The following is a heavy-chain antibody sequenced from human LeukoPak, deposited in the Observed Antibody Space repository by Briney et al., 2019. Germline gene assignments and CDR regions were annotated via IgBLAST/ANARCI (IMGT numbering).Heavy chain of an antibody. V-gene: IGHV3-30*18. Sequence: GGSLRLSCAASGFTFSSYGMHWVRQAPGKGLEWVAVISYDGSNKYYADSVKGRFTISRDNSKNTLYLQMNSLRAEDTAVYYCAKDPQWLRLEYYFDYWGQGTLVTVSS. CDR3: AKDPQWLRLEYYFDY. CDR2: ISYDGSNK. D-gene: IGHD5-12*01. J-gene: IGHJ4*02. CDR1: GFTFSSYG.